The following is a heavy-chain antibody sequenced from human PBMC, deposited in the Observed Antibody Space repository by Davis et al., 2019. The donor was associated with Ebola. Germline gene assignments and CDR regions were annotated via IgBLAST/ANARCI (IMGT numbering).Heavy chain of an antibody. Sequence: GSLRLSCAASGFTFSSYWMSWVRQAPGKGLEWVANIKQDGSEKYYVDSVNGRFTISRDNAKNSLYLQMNSLRAEDTAVYYCARDHTSADTAMESNWFDPWGQGTLVTVSS. D-gene: IGHD5-18*01. CDR2: IKQDGSEK. CDR1: GFTFSSYW. V-gene: IGHV3-7*01. CDR3: ARDHTSADTAMESNWFDP. J-gene: IGHJ5*02.